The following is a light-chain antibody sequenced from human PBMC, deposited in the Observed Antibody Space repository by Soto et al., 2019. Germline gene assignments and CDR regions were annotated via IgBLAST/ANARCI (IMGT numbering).Light chain of an antibody. CDR1: SSNIGNNY. V-gene: IGLV1-51*02. CDR2: ENN. J-gene: IGLJ3*02. CDR3: GSWDSSLSAGM. Sequence: QSVLTQPPSVSAAPGQKLTISCSGSSSNIGNNYVSWYQHLPGTAPKLLIYENNKRPSGIPDRFSASKSGTSATLGITGLQTGDEADYYCGSWDSSLSAGMFGGGTKLTVL.